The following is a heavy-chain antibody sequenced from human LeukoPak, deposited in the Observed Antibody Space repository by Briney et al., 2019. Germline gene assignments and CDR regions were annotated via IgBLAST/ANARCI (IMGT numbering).Heavy chain of an antibody. CDR3: ARTTMVRGWFDP. CDR2: IYHSGST. Sequence: SETLSLTCAVSGGSISSSNWWSWVRQPPGKGLEWIGEIYHSGSTYYNPSLKSRVTISVDTSKNQFSLKLSSVTAADTAVYYCARTTMVRGWFDPWGQGTLVTVSS. D-gene: IGHD3-10*01. CDR1: GGSISSSNW. V-gene: IGHV4-4*02. J-gene: IGHJ5*02.